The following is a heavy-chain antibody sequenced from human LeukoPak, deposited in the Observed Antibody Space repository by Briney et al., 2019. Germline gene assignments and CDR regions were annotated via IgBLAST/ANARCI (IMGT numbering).Heavy chain of an antibody. Sequence: PSQTLSLTCTVSGGSISSGSYYWSWIRQPAGKGLEWIGRIYTSGSTNYNPSLKSRVTISVDTSKNQFSLRLSSVTAADTAVYYCARVVVVVPAATNYFDYWGQGTLVTVSS. CDR2: IYTSGST. J-gene: IGHJ4*02. CDR3: ARVVVVVPAATNYFDY. D-gene: IGHD2-2*01. V-gene: IGHV4-61*02. CDR1: GGSISSGSYY.